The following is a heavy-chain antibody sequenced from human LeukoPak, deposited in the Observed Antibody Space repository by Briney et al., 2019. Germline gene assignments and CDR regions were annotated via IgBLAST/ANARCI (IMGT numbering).Heavy chain of an antibody. CDR2: IRYDGSNK. CDR3: ARSYSSTPQYYYYYYMDV. J-gene: IGHJ6*03. CDR1: GFTFSSYG. V-gene: IGHV3-30*02. Sequence: GGSLRLSCAASGFTFSSYGMHWVRQAPGKGLEWVAFIRYDGSNKYYADSVKGRFTISRDNSKNTLYLQMNSLRAEDTAVYYCARSYSSTPQYYYYYYMDVWGKGTTVTVFS. D-gene: IGHD6-13*01.